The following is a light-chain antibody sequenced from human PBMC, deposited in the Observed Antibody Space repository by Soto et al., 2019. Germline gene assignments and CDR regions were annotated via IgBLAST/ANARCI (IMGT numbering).Light chain of an antibody. Sequence: EIVMTQSPATLSVSPWERATLSCRASQSVSINLAWYQQKPGQAPRLLIYGASSRATGIPDRFSGSGSGTEFTLPISSLQSEDFAVYYCQQYNNWPLLTFGQGTRLEIK. J-gene: IGKJ5*01. CDR2: GAS. V-gene: IGKV3D-15*01. CDR1: QSVSIN. CDR3: QQYNNWPLLT.